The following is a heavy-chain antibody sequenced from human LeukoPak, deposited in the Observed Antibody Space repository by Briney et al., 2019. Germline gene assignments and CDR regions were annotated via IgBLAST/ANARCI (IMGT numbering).Heavy chain of an antibody. CDR2: IDPSDSYI. CDR3: ARQPRGTVLFDY. J-gene: IGHJ4*02. Sequence: GESLKISCKGSGYSYTNYWISWVRQMPGKGLEWMGRIDPSDSYINHSPSFQGHVSISADKFVSTAYLQWSSLKASDSAMYYCARQPRGTVLFDYWGQGTLVTVSS. CDR1: GYSYTNYW. D-gene: IGHD4-17*01. V-gene: IGHV5-10-1*01.